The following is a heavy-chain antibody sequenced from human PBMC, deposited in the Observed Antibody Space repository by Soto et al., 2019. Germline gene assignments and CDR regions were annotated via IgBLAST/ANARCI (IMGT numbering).Heavy chain of an antibody. CDR3: AKAGGKVSTPFDP. CDR2: ISNEGRNT. J-gene: IGHJ5*02. V-gene: IGHV3-30*18. Sequence: QIQLVESGGGVVQPGRSLRLSCAASGFSFGSYGMHWVRQTPGKGLEWVALISNEGRNTYYADSVKGRFTISRDNSWNTLSLQMNSLRTEDTAIYYCAKAGGKVSTPFDPWGQGTLVTVSS. CDR1: GFSFGSYG. D-gene: IGHD2-8*01.